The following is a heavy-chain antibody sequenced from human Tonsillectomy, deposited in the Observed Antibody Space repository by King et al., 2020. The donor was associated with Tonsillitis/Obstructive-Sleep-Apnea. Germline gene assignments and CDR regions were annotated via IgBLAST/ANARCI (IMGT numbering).Heavy chain of an antibody. V-gene: IGHV3-43*02. CDR2: ISGNGGST. CDR1: GFTFDDYA. J-gene: IGHJ2*01. CDR3: AKSSPGVGGGVYFDL. Sequence: VQLVESGGGVVQPGGSLRLSCAASGFTFDDYAMHWVRQAPGKGLEWVSLISGNGGSTYYADSVKGRFTISRDNSKNSLYLQMNSLRTEDTAFYYCAKSSPGVGGGVYFDLWGRGTLVTVSS. D-gene: IGHD1-26*01.